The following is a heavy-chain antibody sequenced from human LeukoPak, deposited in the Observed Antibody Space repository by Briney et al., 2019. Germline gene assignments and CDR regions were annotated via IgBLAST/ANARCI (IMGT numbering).Heavy chain of an antibody. Sequence: SETLSLTCTVSGGSISSGSYYWSWIRQPAGKGLEWIGRIYTSGSTNYNPSLKSRVTISVDTSKNQFSLKLSSVTAADTAVYYCARMQYDFWSGTYFFDFWGQGTLVTVYS. V-gene: IGHV4-61*02. CDR3: ARMQYDFWSGTYFFDF. CDR2: IYTSGST. J-gene: IGHJ4*02. CDR1: GGSISSGSYY. D-gene: IGHD3-3*01.